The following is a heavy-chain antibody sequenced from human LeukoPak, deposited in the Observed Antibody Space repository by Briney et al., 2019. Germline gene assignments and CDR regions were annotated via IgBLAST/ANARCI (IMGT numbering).Heavy chain of an antibody. V-gene: IGHV1-18*01. CDR1: GYTFNSYG. Sequence: ASVKVSCKASGYTFNSYGISWVRQAPGQGLEWMGWISAHNGNTNYEEKVQGRVTMTIDTSTSTAYMELRSLRSDDTAVYYCARDKGTVATYYYYYMDVWGKGTTVTVSS. J-gene: IGHJ6*03. CDR3: ARDKGTVATYYYYYMDV. CDR2: ISAHNGNT. D-gene: IGHD6-19*01.